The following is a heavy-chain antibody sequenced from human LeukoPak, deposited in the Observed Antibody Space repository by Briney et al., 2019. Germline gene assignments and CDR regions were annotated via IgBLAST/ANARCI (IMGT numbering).Heavy chain of an antibody. Sequence: PGGSLRLSCEVSGFTFSDHYMSWIRRAPGKRLEWVSYISSGSTYTNYADSVEGRFTISRDSAKNSLYLQMNSLRAEDTAVYYCARGDYGGDYFDYWGQGTLVTVSS. CDR3: ARGDYGGDYFDY. CDR2: ISSGSTYT. CDR1: GFTFSDHY. D-gene: IGHD4-23*01. J-gene: IGHJ4*02. V-gene: IGHV3-11*05.